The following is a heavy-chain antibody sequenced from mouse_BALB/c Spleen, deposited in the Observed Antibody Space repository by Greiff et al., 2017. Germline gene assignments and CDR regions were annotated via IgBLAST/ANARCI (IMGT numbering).Heavy chain of an antibody. Sequence: EVQGVESGTVLARPGASVKMSCKASGYTFTSYWMHWVKQRPGQGLEWIGAIYPGNSDTSYNQKFKGKAKLTAVTSTSTAYMELSSLTNEDSAVYYCTITTVVDAMDYWGQGTSVTVSS. J-gene: IGHJ4*01. CDR3: TITTVVDAMDY. V-gene: IGHV1-5*01. CDR1: GYTFTSYW. D-gene: IGHD1-1*01. CDR2: IYPGNSDT.